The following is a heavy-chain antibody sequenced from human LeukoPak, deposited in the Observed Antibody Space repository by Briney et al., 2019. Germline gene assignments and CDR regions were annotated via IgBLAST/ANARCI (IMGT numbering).Heavy chain of an antibody. Sequence: PSETLSLTCAVYGGSFSGYYWSWIRQPPGKGLEWIGEINHSGSTNYNPSLKSRVTISVDTSKNQFSLKLSSVTAADTAVYYCARGNTRYCSSTSCPYYMDVWGKGTTVTISS. CDR2: INHSGST. D-gene: IGHD2-2*01. V-gene: IGHV4-34*01. CDR1: GGSFSGYY. CDR3: ARGNTRYCSSTSCPYYMDV. J-gene: IGHJ6*03.